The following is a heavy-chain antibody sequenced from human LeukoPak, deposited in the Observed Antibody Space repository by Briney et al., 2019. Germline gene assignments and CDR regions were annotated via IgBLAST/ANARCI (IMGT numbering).Heavy chain of an antibody. J-gene: IGHJ4*02. V-gene: IGHV3-23*01. D-gene: IGHD3-22*01. Sequence: GGSLRLSCAAPGYTFSDSAMTWVRQAPGKGLEWLSTITGNGGSTHYADSVKGRFIISRDNSKNTLYLQMNSLRAEDTAVYYCAKTNYFDSSGSYYFAYWGQGTLVPVSS. CDR1: GYTFSDSA. CDR3: AKTNYFDSSGSYYFAY. CDR2: ITGNGGST.